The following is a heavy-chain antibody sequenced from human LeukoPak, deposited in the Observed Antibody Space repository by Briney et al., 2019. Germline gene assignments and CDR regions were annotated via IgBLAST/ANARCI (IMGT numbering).Heavy chain of an antibody. CDR3: AKDDEYAFDI. CDR2: IRYDGTNK. Sequence: PGGSLRLSCTASGFTFSSYGMHWVRQAPGKGLEWVAFIRYDGTNKYYADSVKGRFTISRDNSKNTLYLQMNSLRAEDTAVYYCAKDDEYAFDIWGQGTMVTVSS. CDR1: GFTFSSYG. V-gene: IGHV3-30*02. J-gene: IGHJ3*02.